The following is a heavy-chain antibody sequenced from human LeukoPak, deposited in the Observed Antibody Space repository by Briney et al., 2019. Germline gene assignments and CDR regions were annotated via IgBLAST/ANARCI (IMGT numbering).Heavy chain of an antibody. D-gene: IGHD6-19*01. J-gene: IGHJ5*02. CDR2: ISYDGSNK. Sequence: PGGSLRLSCAASGFTFSSYAMHWVRQAPGKGLEWVAVISYDGSNKYYADSVKGRFTISRDNSKNTLYLQMNSLRAEDTAVYYCARDPSNTSGWKTWFDPWGQGTLVTVSS. CDR3: ARDPSNTSGWKTWFDP. CDR1: GFTFSSYA. V-gene: IGHV3-30-3*01.